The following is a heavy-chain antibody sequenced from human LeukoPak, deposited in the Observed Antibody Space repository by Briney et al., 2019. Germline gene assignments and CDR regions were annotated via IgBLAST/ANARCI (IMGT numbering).Heavy chain of an antibody. D-gene: IGHD3-10*01. V-gene: IGHV3-30*18. CDR2: ISYGGSNK. CDR1: GFTFSSYG. CDR3: AKDLSAGRFGELALSFGMDV. J-gene: IGHJ6*04. Sequence: GRPLRLFCAASGFTFSSYGMLWVRQARGKGLEWVADISYGGSNKYYADSVKGRFANSRDNSKNTLYLQMNSLRAEDTAVYYCAKDLSAGRFGELALSFGMDVWGKGTTVTVSS.